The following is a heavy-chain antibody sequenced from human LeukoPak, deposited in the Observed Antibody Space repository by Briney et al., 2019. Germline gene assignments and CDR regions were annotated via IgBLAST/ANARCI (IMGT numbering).Heavy chain of an antibody. CDR1: GFTFSSYE. Sequence: GGSLRLSCAASGFTFSSYEMNWVRQAPGKGLEWVSYISSSGSTIYYADSVKGRFTISRDNAKNSLYLQMNSLRAEDTAVYYCARDGDSGYYFDYWGQGTLVTVSS. V-gene: IGHV3-48*03. CDR3: ARDGDSGYYFDY. CDR2: ISSSGSTI. D-gene: IGHD5-12*01. J-gene: IGHJ4*02.